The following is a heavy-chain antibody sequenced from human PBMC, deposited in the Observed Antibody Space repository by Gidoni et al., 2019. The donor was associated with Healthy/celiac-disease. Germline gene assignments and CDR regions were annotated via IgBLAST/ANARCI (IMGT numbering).Heavy chain of an antibody. V-gene: IGHV4-59*01. J-gene: IGHJ4*02. CDR1: GGSISSYY. CDR3: ARAIGYSSSWTHFDY. CDR2: IYYSGST. Sequence: QVQLQESGPGLVKPSETLSLTCTVSGGSISSYYWSWIRQPPGKGLEWIGYIYYSGSTNYNPSLKSRVTISVDTSKNQFSLKLSSVTAADTAVYYCARAIGYSSSWTHFDYWGQGTLVTVSS. D-gene: IGHD6-13*01.